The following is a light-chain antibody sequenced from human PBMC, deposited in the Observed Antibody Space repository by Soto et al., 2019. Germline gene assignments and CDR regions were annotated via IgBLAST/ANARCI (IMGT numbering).Light chain of an antibody. J-gene: IGKJ2*01. CDR1: QSISSY. CDR2: GAT. Sequence: DLQMTQSPLSLSASVGDRVIITCRASQSISSYLNWYQQKPGKAPQLLIFGATSLQSGVPSRFSGSGSGTDFTLTISSLQPEDSATYYCQQTYRTPYTFGQGSKPEIK. CDR3: QQTYRTPYT. V-gene: IGKV1-39*01.